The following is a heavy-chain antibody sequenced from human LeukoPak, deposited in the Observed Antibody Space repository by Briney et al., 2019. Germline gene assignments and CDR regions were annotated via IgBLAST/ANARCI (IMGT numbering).Heavy chain of an antibody. D-gene: IGHD1-14*01. J-gene: IGHJ4*02. CDR2: INGNGVGT. CDR1: GFTFSRYW. V-gene: IGHV3-23*01. Sequence: PGGSLRLSCADSGFTFSRYWMHWVRQTPGKGLEWVSAINGNGVGTFYAGSVVGRFTISRDNSKNTLYLQMSSLRVEDTAVYYCAKHPLAGGNPDYWGQGTLVTVPS. CDR3: AKHPLAGGNPDY.